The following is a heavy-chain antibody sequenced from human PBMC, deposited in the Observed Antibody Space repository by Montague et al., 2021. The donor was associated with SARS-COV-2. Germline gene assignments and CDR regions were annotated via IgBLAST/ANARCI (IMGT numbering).Heavy chain of an antibody. D-gene: IGHD4-23*01. CDR3: ARYDVRHDYGGNRLGNDAFDI. Sequence: SETLSHTCTVSGGSISSSSYYWGWIRQPPGKGLEWIGSIYYSGSTYYNPSLKSRVTISVDTSKNQFSLKLSSVTAADTAVYYCARYDVRHDYGGNRLGNDAFDIWGQGTMVTVSS. CDR2: IYYSGST. V-gene: IGHV4-39*01. CDR1: GGSISSSSYY. J-gene: IGHJ3*02.